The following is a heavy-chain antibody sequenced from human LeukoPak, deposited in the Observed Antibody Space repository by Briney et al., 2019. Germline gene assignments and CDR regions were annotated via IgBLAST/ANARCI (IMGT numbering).Heavy chain of an antibody. D-gene: IGHD6-19*01. CDR2: INANSGTT. CDR3: AKPVSGGLAVTADWFHP. CDR1: GFAFSFYA. J-gene: IGHJ5*01. V-gene: IGHV3-23*01. Sequence: GGSLRLSCAASGFAFSFYAMSWLRQPPGKGLEWVSTINANSGTTSYAASVRGRFTISRDNSKNTLYLQVNALRADDTATYYCAKPVSGGLAVTADWFHPWGQGTLVVVSS.